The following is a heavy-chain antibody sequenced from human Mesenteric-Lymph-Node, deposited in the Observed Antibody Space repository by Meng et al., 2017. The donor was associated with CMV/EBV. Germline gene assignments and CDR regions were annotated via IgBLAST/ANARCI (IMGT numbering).Heavy chain of an antibody. D-gene: IGHD6-13*01. CDR1: GFTFSSYA. CDR3: ARDGDSSSWPDY. J-gene: IGHJ4*02. CDR2: ISYDGSNK. V-gene: IGHV3-30-3*01. Sequence: GESLKISCAASGFTFSSYAMHWVRQAPGKGLEWVAVISYDGSNKYYADSVKGRFTISRDNSKNTLYLQMNSLRAEDTAVYYCARDGDSSSWPDYWGQGTLVTVSS.